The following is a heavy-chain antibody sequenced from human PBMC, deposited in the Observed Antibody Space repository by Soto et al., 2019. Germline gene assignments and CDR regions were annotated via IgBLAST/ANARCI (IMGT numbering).Heavy chain of an antibody. D-gene: IGHD4-17*01. CDR3: ARLGWGDGDADY. CDR1: GGSISKSNYF. CDR2: ILYSGTT. J-gene: IGHJ4*02. Sequence: QLQLQESGPGLVKPSETLSLTCTVSGGSISKSNYFWGWIRQAPGKGLEWIGSILYSGTTSYNSSLKSRVVISGDTSKKQFSLILSSVTGADTAVYYCARLGWGDGDADYWGQGTLVTVSS. V-gene: IGHV4-39*01.